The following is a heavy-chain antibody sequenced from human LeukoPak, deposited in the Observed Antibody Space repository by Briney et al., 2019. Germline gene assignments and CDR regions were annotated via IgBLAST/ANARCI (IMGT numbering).Heavy chain of an antibody. CDR2: IYYSGST. J-gene: IGHJ2*01. CDR3: ARDREGYCSGGSCYFWYFDL. D-gene: IGHD2-15*01. CDR1: GGSISSGGYY. V-gene: IGHV4-31*03. Sequence: PSETLSLTCTVSGGSISSGGYYWSWIRQHPGKGLEWIGYIYYSGSTYYNPSLKSRVTISVDTSKNQFSLKLSSVTAADTAVYYCARDREGYCSGGSCYFWYFDLWGRGTLVTVSS.